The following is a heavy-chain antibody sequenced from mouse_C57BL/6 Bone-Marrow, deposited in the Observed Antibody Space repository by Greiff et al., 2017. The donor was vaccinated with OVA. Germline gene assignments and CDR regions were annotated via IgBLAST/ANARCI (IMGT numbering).Heavy chain of an antibody. CDR1: GYTFTSYW. J-gene: IGHJ2*01. CDR3: ARGVTTVVAHFDY. V-gene: IGHV1-53*01. CDR2: INPSNGGT. Sequence: QVQLQQPGTDLVKPGASVKLSCKASGYTFTSYWMHWVKQRPGQGLEWIGNINPSNGGTNYNEKFKSKATLTVDKSSSTAYMQLSSLTSEDSAVYYCARGVTTVVAHFDYWGQGTTLTVSS. D-gene: IGHD1-1*01.